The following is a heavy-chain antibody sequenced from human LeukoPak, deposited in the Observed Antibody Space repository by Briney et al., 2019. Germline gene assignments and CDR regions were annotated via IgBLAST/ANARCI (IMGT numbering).Heavy chain of an antibody. CDR2: IYYSGST. CDR1: GVSISSGSYY. J-gene: IGHJ4*02. D-gene: IGHD2-21*02. CDR3: ARGVDIVVVTAIDY. Sequence: SETLSLTCTVSGVSISSGSYYWGWIRQPPGKGLEWIGSIYYSGSTYYNPSLKSRVTISLDTSKSQFSLKLSSVTAADTAVYYCARGVDIVVVTAIDYWGQGTLVTVSS. V-gene: IGHV4-39*07.